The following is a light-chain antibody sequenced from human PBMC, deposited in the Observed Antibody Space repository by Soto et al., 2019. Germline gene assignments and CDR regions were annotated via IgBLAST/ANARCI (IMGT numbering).Light chain of an antibody. CDR1: QNIFTY. CDR3: QHSYSSPT. J-gene: IGKJ2*01. Sequence: DIQVTQSPSSLSASVGDRVTITCRASQNIFTYLNWYQQRPGKAPNLLIYAASNLQSGVPSRFSGSGSGTDFTLTISSLQPEDFALYYCQHSYSSPTFGQGTKLEIK. CDR2: AAS. V-gene: IGKV1-39*01.